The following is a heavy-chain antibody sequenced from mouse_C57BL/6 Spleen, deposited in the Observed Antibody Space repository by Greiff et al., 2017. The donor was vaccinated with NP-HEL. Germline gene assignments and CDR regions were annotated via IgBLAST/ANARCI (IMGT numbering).Heavy chain of an antibody. CDR2: IDPETGGT. CDR1: GYTFTDYE. CDR3: TRDPSLDY. Sequence: VKLVESGAELVRPGASVTLSCKASGYTFTDYEMHWVKQTPVHGLEWIGAIDPETGGTAYNQKFKGKAILTADKSSSTAYMELRSLTSEDSAVYYCTRDPSLDYWGQGTTLTVSS. V-gene: IGHV1-15*01. J-gene: IGHJ2*01.